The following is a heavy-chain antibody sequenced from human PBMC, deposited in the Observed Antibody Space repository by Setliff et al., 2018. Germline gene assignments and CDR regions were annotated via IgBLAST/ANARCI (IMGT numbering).Heavy chain of an antibody. D-gene: IGHD6-13*01. CDR1: GYSFTSHY. CDR2: ISPYNGHT. CDR3: ARAGFAASGRKGVFEY. V-gene: IGHV1-46*01. Sequence: ASVKVSCKTSGYSFTSHYMHWVRQAPGQGLDWVGWISPYNGHTNYVQKLQGRVTMTRDTSTSTVYLDLSSLSFEDTAVYYCARAGFAASGRKGVFEYWGQGTLVTVSS. J-gene: IGHJ4*02.